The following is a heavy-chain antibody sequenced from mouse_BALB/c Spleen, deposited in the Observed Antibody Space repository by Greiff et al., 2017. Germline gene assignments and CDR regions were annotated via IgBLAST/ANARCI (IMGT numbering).Heavy chain of an antibody. D-gene: IGHD2-1*01. CDR1: GFTFSSYG. J-gene: IGHJ3*01. V-gene: IGHV5-6-3*01. CDR2: INSNGGST. Sequence: EVNLVESGGGLVQPGGSLKLSCAASGFTFSSYGMSWVRQTPDKRLELVATINSNGGSTYYPDSVKGRFTISRDNAKNTLYLQMSSLKSEDTAMYYCARDGNAWFAYWGQGTLVTVSA. CDR3: ARDGNAWFAY.